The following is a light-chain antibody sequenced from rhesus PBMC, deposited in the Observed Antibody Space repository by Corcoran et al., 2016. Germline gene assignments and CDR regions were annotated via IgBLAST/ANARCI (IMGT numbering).Light chain of an antibody. CDR1: QGISSY. CDR2: YAN. CDR3: QQGNSNPPWT. V-gene: IGKV1-32*02. J-gene: IGKJ1*01. Sequence: DIQMSQSPSSLSASVGDRVTITCRASQGISSYLNWYQQKPGKAPKLLIYYANSLARGVPSRFSGSGSGTEFPLTISSLQPEDFATYYCQQGNSNPPWTFGQGTKVEIK.